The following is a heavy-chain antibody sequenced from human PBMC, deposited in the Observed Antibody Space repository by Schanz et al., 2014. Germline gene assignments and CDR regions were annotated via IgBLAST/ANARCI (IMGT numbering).Heavy chain of an antibody. J-gene: IGHJ6*02. Sequence: VQLLESGGGLVQPGGSLRLSCAASGFTFRVFAMNWVRQAPGRGLEWVALIWYDGSNKYYAESVKGRFTISRDNPKNTLYLQMNSLRAEDTAVYYCARDMTSMGESGFYYYGMDVWGQGTTATVAS. CDR1: GFTFRVFA. CDR2: IWYDGSNK. CDR3: ARDMTSMGESGFYYYGMDV. V-gene: IGHV3-33*08. D-gene: IGHD1-26*01.